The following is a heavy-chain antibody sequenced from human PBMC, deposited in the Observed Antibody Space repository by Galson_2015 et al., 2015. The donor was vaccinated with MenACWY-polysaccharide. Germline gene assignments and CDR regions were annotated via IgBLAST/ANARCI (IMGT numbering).Heavy chain of an antibody. D-gene: IGHD2-21*01. Sequence: PALVKPTQTLTLTCTFSGFSLGTPGVSVAWLRQPPGRALEWLALIYWNSVDHYSPSLGSRLTITKDTSKNQVVLTMTNLDPVDTATYYCAHSRGGILVPFDSWGQGALVTVSS. J-gene: IGHJ4*02. CDR2: IYWNSVD. CDR1: GFSLGTPGVS. V-gene: IGHV2-5*01. CDR3: AHSRGGILVPFDS.